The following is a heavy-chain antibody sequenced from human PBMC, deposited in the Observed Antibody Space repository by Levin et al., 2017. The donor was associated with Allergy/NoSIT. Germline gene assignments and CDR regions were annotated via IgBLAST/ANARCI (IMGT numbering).Heavy chain of an antibody. Sequence: LSLTCAASGFTFRSSAMSWVRQAPGKGLEWVSAISGSGGSTYYADSVKGRFTISRDNSKNTLYLQMNSLRAEDTAVYYCAKNRGGSGWYYFDYWGQGTLVTVSS. V-gene: IGHV3-23*01. CDR1: GFTFRSSA. D-gene: IGHD6-19*01. J-gene: IGHJ4*02. CDR3: AKNRGGSGWYYFDY. CDR2: ISGSGGST.